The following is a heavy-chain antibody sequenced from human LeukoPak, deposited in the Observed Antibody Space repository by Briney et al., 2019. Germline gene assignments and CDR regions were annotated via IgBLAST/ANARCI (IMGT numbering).Heavy chain of an antibody. Sequence: GGSLRLSCAASGFTFSNYGMHWVRQAPGKGLEWVAIIWYDGSNKYYADSVKGRFTISRDNSKNTLYLQMNSLRAEDTAVYYCAKLAAAGPDDWGQGTLVTVSS. CDR3: AKLAAAGPDD. CDR2: IWYDGSNK. CDR1: GFTFSNYG. V-gene: IGHV3-33*06. J-gene: IGHJ4*02. D-gene: IGHD6-13*01.